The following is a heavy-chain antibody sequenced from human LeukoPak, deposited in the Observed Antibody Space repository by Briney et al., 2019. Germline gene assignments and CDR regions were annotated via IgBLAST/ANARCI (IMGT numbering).Heavy chain of an antibody. CDR1: GFTFSNYV. CDR2: LSASGGSI. D-gene: IGHD6-19*01. J-gene: IGHJ4*02. V-gene: IGHV3-23*01. Sequence: GGSLRLSCAASGFTFSNYVMNWVRQAPGKRLEWVSGLSASGGSIHYADSMRGRFIISRDNSKNTVYLLMNSLRAEDTAVYYCAKEMGGWYQFDYWGQGTLVTVSS. CDR3: AKEMGGWYQFDY.